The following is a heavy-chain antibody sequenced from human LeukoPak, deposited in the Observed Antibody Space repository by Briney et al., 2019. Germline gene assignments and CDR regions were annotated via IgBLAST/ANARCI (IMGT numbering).Heavy chain of an antibody. CDR1: GFTFSSYA. CDR2: ISYDGSNK. J-gene: IGHJ4*02. V-gene: IGHV3-30-3*01. CDR3: ARDGLLGYFDY. D-gene: IGHD2-15*01. Sequence: GGSLRLSCAASGFTFSSYAMHWVRQAPGKGLEWVAVISYDGSNKYYADSAKGRFTISRDNSKNTLYLQMNSLRAEDTAVYYCARDGLLGYFDYWGQGTLVTVSS.